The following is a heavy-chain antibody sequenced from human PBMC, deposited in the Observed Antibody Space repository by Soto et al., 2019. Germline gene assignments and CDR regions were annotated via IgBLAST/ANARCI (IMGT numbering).Heavy chain of an antibody. Sequence: PSETLSLTCTVSGGSISSYYWSWIRQPPGKGLEWIGYIYYSGSTNYNPSLKSRVTISVDTSKNQFSLKLSSVTAADTAVYYCARHVPDSSGWYYYWGQGTLVTVSS. CDR1: GGSISSYY. D-gene: IGHD6-19*01. J-gene: IGHJ4*02. CDR2: IYYSGST. V-gene: IGHV4-59*08. CDR3: ARHVPDSSGWYYY.